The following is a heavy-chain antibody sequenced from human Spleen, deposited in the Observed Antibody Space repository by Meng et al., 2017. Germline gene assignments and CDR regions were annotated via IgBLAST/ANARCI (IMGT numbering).Heavy chain of an antibody. CDR3: ANTDEWELLRVDY. CDR2: ISGSGGST. CDR1: GFTFSSYA. Sequence: GESLKISCAASGFTFSSYAMSWVRQAPGKGLEWVSAISGSGGSTYYADSVKGRFTISRDNSKNTLYLQMNSLRAEDTAVYYCANTDEWELLRVDYWGQGTLVTVSS. V-gene: IGHV3-23*01. D-gene: IGHD1-26*01. J-gene: IGHJ4*02.